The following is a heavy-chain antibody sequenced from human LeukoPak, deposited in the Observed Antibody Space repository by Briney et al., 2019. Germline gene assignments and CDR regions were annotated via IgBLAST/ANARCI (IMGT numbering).Heavy chain of an antibody. CDR1: GYTFTSYY. J-gene: IGHJ2*01. Sequence: ASVKVSCKASGYTFTSYYMHWVRQAPGRGFEWMGIINPSGGSTSYAQKFQGRVTMTRDTSTSTVYMELSSLRSEDTAVYYCARVRRGDFDLWGRGTLVTVSS. CDR2: INPSGGST. V-gene: IGHV1-46*01. D-gene: IGHD3-10*01. CDR3: ARVRRGDFDL.